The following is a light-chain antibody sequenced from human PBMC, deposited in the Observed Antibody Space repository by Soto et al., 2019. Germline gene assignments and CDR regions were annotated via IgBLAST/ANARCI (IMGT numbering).Light chain of an antibody. CDR2: DVS. V-gene: IGKV3-11*01. Sequence: EVVLTQSPATLSLSPGQRATLSCRASQSVGTFLAWYQQKPGQAPRLLIYDVSNRATGIPARFSGSGSGTAFPLAINSLVPADLAMYSCQQRSNWPLTFGGGTRVEIK. CDR1: QSVGTF. J-gene: IGKJ4*01. CDR3: QQRSNWPLT.